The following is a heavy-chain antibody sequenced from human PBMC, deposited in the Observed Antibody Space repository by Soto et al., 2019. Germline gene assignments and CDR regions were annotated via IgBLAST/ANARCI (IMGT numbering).Heavy chain of an antibody. J-gene: IGHJ4*02. D-gene: IGHD3-10*01. Sequence: SETLSLTCTVSGGSISSGDYYWNWVRQPPGKGLEWIGYIYYSVSTYYNPSLQSRVTIEVDTSKNQFSLKLSSVTAADTAVYYCAGVPYGSDSYYFDYWGQGSLVTRLL. CDR1: GGSISSGDYY. CDR3: AGVPYGSDSYYFDY. CDR2: IYYSVST. V-gene: IGHV4-30-4*01.